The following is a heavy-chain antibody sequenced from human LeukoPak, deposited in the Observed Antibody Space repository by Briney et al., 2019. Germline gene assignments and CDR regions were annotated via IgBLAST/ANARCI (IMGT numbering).Heavy chain of an antibody. V-gene: IGHV4-61*02. CDR2: IYTSGST. D-gene: IGHD3-3*01. Sequence: SETLSLTCTVSGGSASSGGYYWSWIRQPAGKGLGWIGRIYTSGSTNYNPSLKSRVTISVDTSKNQFSLKLSSVTAADTAVYYCARERYDFCSGPLDYWGQGTLVTVSS. J-gene: IGHJ4*02. CDR1: GGSASSGGYY. CDR3: ARERYDFCSGPLDY.